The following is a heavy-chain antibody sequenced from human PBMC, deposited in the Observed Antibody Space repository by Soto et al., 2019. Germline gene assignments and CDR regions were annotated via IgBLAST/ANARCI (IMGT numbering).Heavy chain of an antibody. V-gene: IGHV3-7*01. D-gene: IGHD2-2*01. CDR2: IKQDGTEK. Sequence: PGGSLRLSCAASGFTFGSYWMSWVRQAPGKGLEWVANIKQDGTEKYCVDSVKGRFTISRDNAKNSLYLQMSGLKAEDTAVYYCARLAYCNSTSCLLYIDYWGQGTLVTVSS. CDR1: GFTFGSYW. CDR3: ARLAYCNSTSCLLYIDY. J-gene: IGHJ4*02.